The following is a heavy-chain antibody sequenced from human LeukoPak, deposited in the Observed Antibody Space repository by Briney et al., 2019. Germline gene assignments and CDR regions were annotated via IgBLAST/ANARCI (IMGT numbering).Heavy chain of an antibody. D-gene: IGHD5-12*01. CDR3: ARPSSGPSDY. V-gene: IGHV3-53*01. Sequence: GGSLRLSCAASGFIVSSNYMSWVRQALGKGLEWASIIYSGGTTYYADSVKGRFTISRDNSKNTLYLQMNSLRAEDTAVYYCARPSSGPSDYWGQGTLVTVSS. CDR2: IYSGGTT. J-gene: IGHJ4*02. CDR1: GFIVSSNY.